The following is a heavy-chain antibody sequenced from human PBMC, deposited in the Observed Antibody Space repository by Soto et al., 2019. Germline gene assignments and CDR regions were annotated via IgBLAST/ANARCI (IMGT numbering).Heavy chain of an antibody. CDR2: INPNSGGT. Sequence: QVQLVQSGAEVKKPGASVKVSCKASGYTFTGYYMHWVRQAPGQGLEWMGWINPNSGGTNYAQKFQGWVTMTSETSRSTVYMERSRLRSDDTAVYYCARVSEYCSSTSCYEGRYAFDIWGQGTMVTVSS. V-gene: IGHV1-2*04. CDR3: ARVSEYCSSTSCYEGRYAFDI. J-gene: IGHJ3*02. D-gene: IGHD2-2*01. CDR1: GYTFTGYY.